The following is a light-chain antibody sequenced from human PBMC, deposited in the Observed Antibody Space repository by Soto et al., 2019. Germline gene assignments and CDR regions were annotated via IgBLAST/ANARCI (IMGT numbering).Light chain of an antibody. CDR2: EVS. CDR1: SSDVGGYNY. J-gene: IGLJ2*01. Sequence: SALTQPPSASGSPGQSVTISCTGTSSDVGGYNYVSWYQQHPGKAPKLMIYEVSKRPSGVPDRFSGSKSGNTASLTVSGLQDEDEADYYCSSYAGSNTVVFGGGTQLTVL. CDR3: SSYAGSNTVV. V-gene: IGLV2-8*01.